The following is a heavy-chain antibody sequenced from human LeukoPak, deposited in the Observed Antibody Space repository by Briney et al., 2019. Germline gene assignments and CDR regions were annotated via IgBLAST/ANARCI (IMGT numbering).Heavy chain of an antibody. CDR3: ARPVYSSGWYPLSV. CDR1: GGSFSGYY. CDR2: IYASGGT. V-gene: IGHV4-4*09. Sequence: SETLSLTCAVYGGSFSGYYWSWIRQPPGKGLEWIAYIYASGGTNYNPSLRSRVTISVDTPKNQFSLKLSSVTAADTAVYYCARPVYSSGWYPLSVWGQGTMVTVSS. D-gene: IGHD6-19*01. J-gene: IGHJ3*01.